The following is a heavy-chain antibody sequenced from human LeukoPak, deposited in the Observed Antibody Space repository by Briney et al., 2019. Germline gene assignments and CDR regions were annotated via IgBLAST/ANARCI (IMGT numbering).Heavy chain of an antibody. J-gene: IGHJ5*02. Sequence: SETLSLTCAVYGGTFSGYYWSWIRQPPGKGLEWIGEINHSGSTNYNPSLKSRVTISVDTSKNQISLKLSSVTAADTAVYYCARGPRYYGSGSGTWFDPWGQGTLVTVSS. CDR2: INHSGST. V-gene: IGHV4-34*01. D-gene: IGHD3-10*01. CDR3: ARGPRYYGSGSGTWFDP. CDR1: GGTFSGYY.